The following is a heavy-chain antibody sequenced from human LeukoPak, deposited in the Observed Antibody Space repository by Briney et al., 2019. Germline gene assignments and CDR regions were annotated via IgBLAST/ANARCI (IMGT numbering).Heavy chain of an antibody. D-gene: IGHD3-22*01. Sequence: GGSLRLSCAASGFTFSSYAMSWVRQAPGKGLEWVSAISGSGGSTYYADSVKGRFTISRDNSKNTLYLQMNSLRAEDTAVYYCAKDRGRYYDSSGYYWGYYLDSWGQGILVTVST. CDR1: GFTFSSYA. V-gene: IGHV3-23*01. CDR3: AKDRGRYYDSSGYYWGYYLDS. CDR2: ISGSGGST. J-gene: IGHJ4*02.